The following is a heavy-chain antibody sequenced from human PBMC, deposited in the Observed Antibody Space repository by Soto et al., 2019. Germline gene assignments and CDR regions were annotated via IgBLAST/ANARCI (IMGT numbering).Heavy chain of an antibody. D-gene: IGHD1-1*01. J-gene: IGHJ4*02. V-gene: IGHV4-31*03. CDR1: GGSISSGGTGSY. Sequence: QVQLQESGPGLVKPSQTLSVTCTVSGGSISSGGTGSYWTWIRQLPGKGLEWIGYIYYTGNTYYNPSLKSRPTISIDTSENQFSLKLTSVTAADTAVFFCASGHDAYKVRYWGQGTLVTVSS. CDR2: IYYTGNT. CDR3: ASGHDAYKVRY.